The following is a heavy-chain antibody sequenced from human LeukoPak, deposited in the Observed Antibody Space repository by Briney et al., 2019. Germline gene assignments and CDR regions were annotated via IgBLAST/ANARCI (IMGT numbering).Heavy chain of an antibody. J-gene: IGHJ4*02. CDR2: IKEDGSEK. V-gene: IGHV3-7*01. CDR1: GFTVSSNY. Sequence: GGSLRLSXAASGFTVSSNYMSWVRQAPGKGLEWVANIKEDGSEKYYVDSVKGRFTISRDNAKNSLYLQINSLRAEEMAVYYCARGDRRFEYWGQGALVTVSS. CDR3: ARGDRRFEY. D-gene: IGHD2-21*01.